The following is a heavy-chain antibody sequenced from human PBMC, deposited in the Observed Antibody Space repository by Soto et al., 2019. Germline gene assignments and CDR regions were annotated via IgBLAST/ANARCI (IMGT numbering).Heavy chain of an antibody. CDR3: AASRGFDSSGYWGCYYGMDV. Sequence: EVQLVESGGGLVQPGRSLRLSCAASGFTFDDYAMHWVRQRPGRGLECVSGITWNSDEIGYPDSVKGRFSISRDNAKKYVYLQMNSVRPDDTALYYCAASRGFDSSGYWGCYYGMDVWGQGTTVTVSS. CDR1: GFTFDDYA. V-gene: IGHV3-9*01. J-gene: IGHJ6*02. CDR2: ITWNSDEI. D-gene: IGHD3-22*01.